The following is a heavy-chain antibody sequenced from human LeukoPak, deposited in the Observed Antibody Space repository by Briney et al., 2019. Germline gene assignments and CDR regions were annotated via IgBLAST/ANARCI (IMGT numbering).Heavy chain of an antibody. V-gene: IGHV3-30*02. CDR2: IRYDGSKK. CDR3: ANRGADYYGSGNWFDP. Sequence: PGGSLRLSCAASGFTFSSYGMHWVRQAPGKGLEWVAFIRYDGSKKYYADSVKGRFTISGDNSKNTLYLQMNSLRAEDTAVYYCANRGADYYGSGNWFDPWGQGTLVTVSS. D-gene: IGHD3-10*01. J-gene: IGHJ5*02. CDR1: GFTFSSYG.